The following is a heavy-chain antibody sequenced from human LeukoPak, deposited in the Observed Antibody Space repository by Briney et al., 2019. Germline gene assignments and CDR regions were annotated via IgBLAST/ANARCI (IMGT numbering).Heavy chain of an antibody. V-gene: IGHV4-39*01. D-gene: IGHD3-3*01. CDR3: ARHAGGITIFGVVTYHDY. CDR1: GGSISSSSYY. J-gene: IGHJ4*02. Sequence: SETLSLTCTVSGGSISSSSYYWGWLRQPPGKGLEWIVSIYYSGSTYYNPALKSRVSISVDTSKNQFSLKLSSVTAADTAVYYCARHAGGITIFGVVTYHDYWGQGTLVTVSS. CDR2: IYYSGST.